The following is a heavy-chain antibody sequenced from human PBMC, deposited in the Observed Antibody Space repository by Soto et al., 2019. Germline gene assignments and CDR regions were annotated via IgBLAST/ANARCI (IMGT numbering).Heavy chain of an antibody. D-gene: IGHD1-1*01. J-gene: IGHJ1*01. CDR2: INAGNGNT. Sequence: ASVKVSCQASGYIFTSYAMHLVRQAPGQRLEWMGWINAGNGNTKYSQKFQGRVTITRDTSASTAYMELSSLRSEDTAVYYCAREGRYGEYFQHWGQGTLVTVSS. V-gene: IGHV1-3*01. CDR3: AREGRYGEYFQH. CDR1: GYIFTSYA.